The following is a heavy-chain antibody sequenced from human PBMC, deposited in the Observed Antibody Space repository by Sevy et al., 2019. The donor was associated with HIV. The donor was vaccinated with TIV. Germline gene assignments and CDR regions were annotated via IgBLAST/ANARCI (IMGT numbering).Heavy chain of an antibody. V-gene: IGHV1-8*01. Sequence: ASVKVSCKASGYTFTSYDINWVRQATGQGLEWMGWMNPNSGNTVYAQKFQGRVTMTRNTSISTAYMELSSLRSEDTAVYYCARGLYIAAAGTWDFDYWGQGTLVTVSS. CDR2: MNPNSGNT. CDR1: GYTFTSYD. J-gene: IGHJ4*02. D-gene: IGHD6-13*01. CDR3: ARGLYIAAAGTWDFDY.